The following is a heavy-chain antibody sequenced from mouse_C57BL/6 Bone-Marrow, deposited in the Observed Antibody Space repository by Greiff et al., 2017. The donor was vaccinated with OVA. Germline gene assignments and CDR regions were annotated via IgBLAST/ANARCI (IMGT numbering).Heavy chain of an antibody. CDR2: ISNLAYSI. CDR1: GFTFSDYG. J-gene: IGHJ1*03. CDR3: ARAWYFDV. Sequence: EVHLVESGGGLVQPGGSLKLSCAASGFTFSDYGMAWVRQAPRKGPAWVAFISNLAYSIYYADTVTGRFTISRENAKNTLYLEMSSLRSEDTAMYYCARAWYFDVWGTGTTVTVSS. V-gene: IGHV5-15*01.